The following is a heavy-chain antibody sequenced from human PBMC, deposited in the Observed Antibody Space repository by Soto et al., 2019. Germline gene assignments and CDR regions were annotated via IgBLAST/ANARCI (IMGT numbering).Heavy chain of an antibody. V-gene: IGHV3-23*01. CDR1: GFTFSSYV. Sequence: EGQLLESGGGLVQPGGSLRLSCAGSGFTFSSYVTTWVRQAPGKGLEWVSTISGSGSSTHYADSVKGRFTISRDNSKNTLNLQMSSLRAEDTAVYYCAKERYGSGWYVDYWGQGNMVNVSS. J-gene: IGHJ4*02. CDR2: ISGSGSST. D-gene: IGHD6-19*01. CDR3: AKERYGSGWYVDY.